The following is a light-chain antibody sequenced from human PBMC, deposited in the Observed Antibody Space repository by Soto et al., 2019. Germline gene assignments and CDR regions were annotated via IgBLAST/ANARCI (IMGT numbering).Light chain of an antibody. Sequence: DIQMTQSPSTLSASLGDRVTITCRASQSISSWLAWYQQKPGKAPKLLIYDASSLASGVPSRFSGSGSGTEFTLTISSLQPEDFATYYCQQYNSYSRTFGQGTKVDIK. CDR3: QQYNSYSRT. CDR2: DAS. V-gene: IGKV1-5*01. CDR1: QSISSW. J-gene: IGKJ1*01.